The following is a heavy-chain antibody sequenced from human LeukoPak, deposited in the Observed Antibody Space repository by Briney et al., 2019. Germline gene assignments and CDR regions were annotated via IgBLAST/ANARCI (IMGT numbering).Heavy chain of an antibody. V-gene: IGHV3-53*01. D-gene: IGHD6-13*01. CDR1: GFTVSSNY. Sequence: GGSLRPSCAASGFTVSSNYMSWVRQAPGKGLEWVSVIYSAGSTYYADSVKGRFTISRDNSKNTLYLQMNSLRLEDTAGYYCAKGAGYSSNWNFDYWGQGTLVTVSS. CDR2: IYSAGST. CDR3: AKGAGYSSNWNFDY. J-gene: IGHJ4*02.